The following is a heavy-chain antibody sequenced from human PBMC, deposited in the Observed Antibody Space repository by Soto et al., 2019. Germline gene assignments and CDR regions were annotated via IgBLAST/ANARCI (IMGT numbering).Heavy chain of an antibody. CDR1: GDSLRGQS. V-gene: IGHV4-34*01. Sequence: QVQLQQWGAGLLKASETLSLTCAVVGDSLRGQSWNWIRQSPGKGLEWIGELDQSGGTNYNPSLKSRAIISGDTSKNQCSLTLTSVTAADTAVYYCAREDSYGWSGESLDVWGQGTTVTVSS. J-gene: IGHJ6*02. CDR3: AREDSYGWSGESLDV. CDR2: LDQSGGT. D-gene: IGHD6-19*01.